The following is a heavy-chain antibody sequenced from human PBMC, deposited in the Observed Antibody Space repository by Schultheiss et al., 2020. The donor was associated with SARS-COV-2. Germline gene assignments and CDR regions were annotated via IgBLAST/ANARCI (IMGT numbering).Heavy chain of an antibody. V-gene: IGHV4-39*01. J-gene: IGHJ4*02. CDR3: ARHGGRYSIKYHFDS. D-gene: IGHD5-12*01. Sequence: SQTLSLTCTVSGDSFSGSTHHWAWIRQPPGKGLEWIGSIYHSGSRYYNPSLDSRLTISGDTSRNQFSLKLNSVTAADTAVYYCARHGGRYSIKYHFDSWGQGTLVTVSS. CDR2: IYHSGSR. CDR1: GDSFSGSTHH.